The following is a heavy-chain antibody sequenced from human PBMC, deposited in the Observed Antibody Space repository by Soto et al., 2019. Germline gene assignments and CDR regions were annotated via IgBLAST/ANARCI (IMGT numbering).Heavy chain of an antibody. D-gene: IGHD4-4*01. J-gene: IGHJ5*02. CDR3: AGSLQGATTNYAATWFDP. V-gene: IGHV1-18*01. CDR1: GYTFTGYG. Sequence: QVQLVQSGAEVKKPGASVKVSCKASGYTFTGYGVTWVRQAPGQGLEWMGWINTYNGNTNYAQKLQGRVTVTTDTSTNTVYMELRSLRSDDTAVYYCAGSLQGATTNYAATWFDPWGQGTLVTVSS. CDR2: INTYNGNT.